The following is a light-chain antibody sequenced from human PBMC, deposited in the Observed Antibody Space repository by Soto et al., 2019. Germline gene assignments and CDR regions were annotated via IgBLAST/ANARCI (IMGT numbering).Light chain of an antibody. Sequence: EIVMTQSPVTLSVSPGERATLSCRASQSVSINLAWYQQKRGQAPRLLIYGASTRATGIPARFSGSGSETEFTLTISSLQSEDFAVYSCQQYNNWPYTFGQGTKLEIK. CDR2: GAS. CDR1: QSVSIN. J-gene: IGKJ2*01. CDR3: QQYNNWPYT. V-gene: IGKV3-15*01.